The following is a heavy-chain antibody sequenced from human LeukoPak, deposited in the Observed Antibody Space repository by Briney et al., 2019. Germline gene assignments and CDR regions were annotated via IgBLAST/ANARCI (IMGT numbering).Heavy chain of an antibody. J-gene: IGHJ5*02. V-gene: IGHV1-18*01. CDR2: ISAYNGNT. CDR3: ARTCGPLGYCSSTSYWFDP. D-gene: IGHD2-2*01. Sequence: ASVKVSCKASGYTFTSYGISWVRQAPGQGLEWMGWISAYNGNTNYAQKLQGRVTMTTDTSTSTPYMELRSLRSDDTAVYYCARTCGPLGYCSSTSYWFDPWGQGTLVTVSS. CDR1: GYTFTSYG.